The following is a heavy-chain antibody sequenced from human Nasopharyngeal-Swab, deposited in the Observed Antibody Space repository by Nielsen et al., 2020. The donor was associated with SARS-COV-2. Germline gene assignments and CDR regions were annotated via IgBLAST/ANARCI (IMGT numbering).Heavy chain of an antibody. CDR3: AATYDYVWGSYRY. CDR1: GGTFSSYA. D-gene: IGHD3-16*02. J-gene: IGHJ4*02. Sequence: SVKVSCKASGGTFSSYAISWVRQAPGQGLEWMGGIIPIFGTANYAQKFQGRVTITADESTSTAYMELSSLRSEDTAVYYCAATYDYVWGSYRYWGQGTLATVSS. V-gene: IGHV1-69*13. CDR2: IIPIFGTA.